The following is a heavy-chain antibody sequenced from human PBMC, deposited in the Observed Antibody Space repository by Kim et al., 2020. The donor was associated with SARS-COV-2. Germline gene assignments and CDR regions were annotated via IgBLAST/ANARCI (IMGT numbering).Heavy chain of an antibody. CDR1: GFTFSSYW. V-gene: IGHV3-7*03. J-gene: IGHJ4*02. CDR3: ARDEYSSSWSKIVDDY. D-gene: IGHD6-13*01. Sequence: GGSLRLSCAASGFTFSSYWMSWVHQAPGKALEWVANIKQDGSEKYYVDSVKGRFTISRDNAKNSLYLQMNSLRAEDTAVYYCARDEYSSSWSKIVDDYWGQGTLVTVSS. CDR2: IKQDGSEK.